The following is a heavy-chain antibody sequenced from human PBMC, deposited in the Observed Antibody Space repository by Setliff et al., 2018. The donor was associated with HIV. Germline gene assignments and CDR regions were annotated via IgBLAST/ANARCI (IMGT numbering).Heavy chain of an antibody. CDR2: FDPELGET. CDR1: GYTLTKLS. CDR3: AREGSFVPAAPLGNGNRILDF. J-gene: IGHJ4*02. D-gene: IGHD2-2*01. V-gene: IGHV1-24*01. Sequence: ASVKVSCKVSGYTLTKLSMHWVRQAPGKGLEWMGGFDPELGETFFAQRFQGRITMTGDTSADTAYMELRSLRSDDTAVYYCAREGSFVPAAPLGNGNRILDFWGQGTLVTVSS.